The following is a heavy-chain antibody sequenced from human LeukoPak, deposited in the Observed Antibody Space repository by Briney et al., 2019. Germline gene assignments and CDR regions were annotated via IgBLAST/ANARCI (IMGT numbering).Heavy chain of an antibody. CDR3: ARGPPTDYYDSSGFYYVFDY. D-gene: IGHD3-22*01. J-gene: IGHJ4*02. CDR2: INHSGST. CDR1: GGSFSGYY. Sequence: SETLSLTCAVSGGSFSGYYRSWIRQPPGKGLEWIGEINHSGSTNYNPSLRSRVTISVDTSKNQFSLKLSSVTAADTAVYFCARGPPTDYYDSSGFYYVFDYWGQGTLVTVSS. V-gene: IGHV4-34*01.